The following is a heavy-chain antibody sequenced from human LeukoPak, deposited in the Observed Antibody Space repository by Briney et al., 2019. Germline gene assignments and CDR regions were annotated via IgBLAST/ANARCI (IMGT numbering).Heavy chain of an antibody. CDR3: ARGLNMIAELEYFQH. Sequence: GGSLRLSCAASGFTFSDYYMSWIRQAPGKGLEWVSYISSSGSTIYYADSVKGRFTISRDNAKNSLYLQMNSLRAEDTAVYYCARGLNMIAELEYFQHWGQGTLVTVSS. J-gene: IGHJ1*01. CDR2: ISSSGSTI. V-gene: IGHV3-11*01. CDR1: GFTFSDYY. D-gene: IGHD3-22*01.